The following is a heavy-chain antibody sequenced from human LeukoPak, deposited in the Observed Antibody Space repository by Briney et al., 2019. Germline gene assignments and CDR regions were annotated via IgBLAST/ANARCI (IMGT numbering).Heavy chain of an antibody. CDR1: GGSISSSSYY. Sequence: PSETLSLTCTVSGGSISSSSYYWGWIRQPPEKGLEWIGSIYYSGSTYYNPSLKGRVTISVDTSKNQFSLKLRSVTAANTAVYYCASTTQWELLRVDYAFDIWGQGTMVTVSS. CDR2: IYYSGST. J-gene: IGHJ3*02. CDR3: ASTTQWELLRVDYAFDI. D-gene: IGHD1-26*01. V-gene: IGHV4-39*01.